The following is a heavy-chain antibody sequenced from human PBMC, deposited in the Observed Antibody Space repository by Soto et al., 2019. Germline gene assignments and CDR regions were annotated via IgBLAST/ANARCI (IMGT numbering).Heavy chain of an antibody. J-gene: IGHJ4*02. CDR1: GYTFTSYY. CDR2: INPSGGST. Sequence: GASVKVSCKASGYTFTSYYMHWVRQAPGQGLEWMGIINPSGGSTSYAQKFQGRVTMTRDTSTSTVYMELSSLRSEDTAVYYCARGVSIVGPKGYFHYRGQGPLVTVSS. V-gene: IGHV1-46*01. D-gene: IGHD1-26*01. CDR3: ARGVSIVGPKGYFHY.